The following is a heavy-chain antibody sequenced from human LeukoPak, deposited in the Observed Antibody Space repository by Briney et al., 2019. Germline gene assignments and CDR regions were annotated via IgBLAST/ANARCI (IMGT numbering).Heavy chain of an antibody. J-gene: IGHJ3*02. CDR2: IYSGGST. CDR1: GFTVSSNY. CDR3: ARGGPIAAAPSEAFDI. D-gene: IGHD6-13*01. Sequence: GGSLRLSCAASGFTVSSNYMSWVRQAPVKGLEWVSVIYSGGSTYYADSVKGRFTISRHNSKSTLYLQMNSLRAEDTAVYYCARGGPIAAAPSEAFDIWGQGTMVTVSS. V-gene: IGHV3-53*04.